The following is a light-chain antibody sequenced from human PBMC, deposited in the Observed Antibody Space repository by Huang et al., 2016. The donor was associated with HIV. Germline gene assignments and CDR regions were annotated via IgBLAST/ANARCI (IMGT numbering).Light chain of an antibody. CDR3: QQLNSYYPLT. J-gene: IGKJ4*01. CDR2: GAS. V-gene: IGKV1-9*01. Sequence: IHLTQSPSSLSASVGDRVTITCRASQGISTYLAWYQQKAGKAPKLLIYGASTLQTWVPSRFSGSRSGTDFTLTINGLQPEDFATYYCQQLNSYYPLTFGGGTKVEIK. CDR1: QGISTY.